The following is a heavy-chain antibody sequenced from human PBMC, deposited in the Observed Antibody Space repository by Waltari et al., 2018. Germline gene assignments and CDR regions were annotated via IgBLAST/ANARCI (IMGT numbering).Heavy chain of an antibody. CDR1: GFTFRSYA. CDR3: ASSLYGDYTQIWGRVFDY. J-gene: IGHJ4*02. CDR2: ISGSGGST. V-gene: IGHV3-23*01. D-gene: IGHD4-17*01. Sequence: VQLLESGGGLVQSGGSLRLSCAASGFTFRSYAMHWVRQAPGKGVEGVSVISGSGGSTDYADSVKGRFTISRDNSKNTLYLQMNNLRVEDTAVYYCASSLYGDYTQIWGRVFDYWGQGTLVTVSS.